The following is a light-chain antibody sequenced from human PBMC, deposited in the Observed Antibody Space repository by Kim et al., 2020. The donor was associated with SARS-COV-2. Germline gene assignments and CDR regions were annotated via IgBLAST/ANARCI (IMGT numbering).Light chain of an antibody. V-gene: IGLV2-11*01. Sequence: QSVVTQPRSVSGSPGQSVTVSCTGTSSDVGGYDYVSWYQQHPGSAPKLIIYDVTKRPSGVPDRFSGSKSGNTASLTISGLQADDEADFFCYSYAGGYTWVFGGGTQLTVL. CDR1: SSDVGGYDY. CDR3: YSYAGGYTWV. CDR2: DVT. J-gene: IGLJ3*02.